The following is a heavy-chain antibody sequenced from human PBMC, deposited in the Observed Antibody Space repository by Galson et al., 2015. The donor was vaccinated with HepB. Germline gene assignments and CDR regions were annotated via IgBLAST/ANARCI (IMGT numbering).Heavy chain of an antibody. Sequence: SLRLSCAASGFTFSSYSMNWVRQAPGKGLEWVAVISYDGSNKYYADSVKGRFTISRDNSKNTLYLQMNSLRAEDTAVYYCAREAVVITGRFFDYWGQGTLVTVSS. J-gene: IGHJ4*02. CDR3: AREAVVITGRFFDY. D-gene: IGHD3-22*01. V-gene: IGHV3-30*03. CDR1: GFTFSSYS. CDR2: ISYDGSNK.